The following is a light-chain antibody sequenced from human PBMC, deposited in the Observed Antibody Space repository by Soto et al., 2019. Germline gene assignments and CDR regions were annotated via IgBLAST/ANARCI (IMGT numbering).Light chain of an antibody. CDR3: AAWDDSLTGWV. CDR2: TNN. V-gene: IGLV1-44*01. J-gene: IGLJ3*02. CDR1: SSNIGSKT. Sequence: QSVLIQPPSASGTPGQRVTISCSGSSSNIGSKTVIWYQQLPGTAPKLLIYTNNQRPSGVPDRFSGSKSGTSASLAISGLQSEDEADYYCAAWDDSLTGWVFGGGTKLTVL.